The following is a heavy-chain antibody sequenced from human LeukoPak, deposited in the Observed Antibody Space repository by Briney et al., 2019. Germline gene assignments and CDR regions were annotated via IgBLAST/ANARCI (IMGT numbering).Heavy chain of an antibody. CDR1: GYTFTGYY. CDR3: ARGWLQLRVDY. J-gene: IGHJ4*02. V-gene: IGHV1-2*02. D-gene: IGHD5-24*01. Sequence: GASVRPSYKASGYTFTGYYMHWVRQAPGQNLEWMGWINPNSGGTNYAQKFQGRVTMTRDTSSSTAYMELRNIRSDDTAIYYCARGWLQLRVDYWGQGTRVTVSS. CDR2: INPNSGGT.